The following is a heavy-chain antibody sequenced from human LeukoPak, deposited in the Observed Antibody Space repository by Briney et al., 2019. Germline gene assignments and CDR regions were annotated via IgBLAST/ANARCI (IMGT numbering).Heavy chain of an antibody. D-gene: IGHD1-26*01. Sequence: GGSLRLSWAASGFTFTSYAMNWVRQAPGKGLEWVSAISSSGVSTFYADSVKGRFTISRDNSKNTLYLQMNSLRAEDTAVYYCAKDGPLVGPYYFDYWGQGTLVTVSS. J-gene: IGHJ4*02. CDR2: ISSSGVST. CDR3: AKDGPLVGPYYFDY. V-gene: IGHV3-23*01. CDR1: GFTFTSYA.